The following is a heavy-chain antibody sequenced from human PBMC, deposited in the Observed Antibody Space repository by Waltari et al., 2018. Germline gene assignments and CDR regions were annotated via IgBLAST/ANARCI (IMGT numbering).Heavy chain of an antibody. J-gene: IGHJ6*03. Sequence: EVQLVESGGGLVQPGGSLRLSCAASGFTFSSYEMNWVRQAPGKGLEWVSYISSSGSTIYYADSVKGRFTISRDNAKNSLYLQMNSLRAEDTAVYYCAREQWLDYYYYYYMDVWGKGTTATVSS. CDR1: GFTFSSYE. V-gene: IGHV3-48*03. CDR2: ISSSGSTI. CDR3: AREQWLDYYYYYYMDV. D-gene: IGHD6-19*01.